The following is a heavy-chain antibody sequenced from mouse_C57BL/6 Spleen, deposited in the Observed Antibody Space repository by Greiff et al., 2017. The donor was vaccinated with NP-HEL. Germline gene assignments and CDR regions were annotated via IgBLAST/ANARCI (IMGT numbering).Heavy chain of an antibody. D-gene: IGHD2-5*01. J-gene: IGHJ2*01. V-gene: IGHV1-52*01. CDR3: ASAYYSNYGYYFDY. CDR2: IDPSDSET. Sequence: VQLQQSGAELVRPGSSVKLSCKASGYTFTSYWMHWVKQRPIQGLEWIGNIDPSDSETHYNQKFKDKATLTVDKSSSTAYMQLSSLTSEDSAVYYCASAYYSNYGYYFDYWGQGTTLTVSS. CDR1: GYTFTSYW.